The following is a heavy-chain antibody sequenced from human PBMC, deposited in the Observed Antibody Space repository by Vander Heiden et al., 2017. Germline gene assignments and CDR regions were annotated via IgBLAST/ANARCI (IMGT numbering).Heavy chain of an antibody. CDR1: GYPFTSYG. Sequence: QFQLVQSEAEVTTPGASLKVSCRASGYPFTSYGISWVRQAPGQGLEWMGWISAYNGNTNYAQKLQGRVTMTTDTSTSTAYMELRSLRSDDTAVYYCARVIDYATVVTFDYWGQGTLVTVSS. CDR3: ARVIDYATVVTFDY. J-gene: IGHJ4*02. V-gene: IGHV1-18*04. D-gene: IGHD2-21*02. CDR2: ISAYNGNT.